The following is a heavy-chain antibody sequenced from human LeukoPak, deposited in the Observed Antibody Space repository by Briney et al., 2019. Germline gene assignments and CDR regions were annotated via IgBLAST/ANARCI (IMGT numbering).Heavy chain of an antibody. D-gene: IGHD4-23*01. CDR1: GFTFSTNA. CDR2: VSGSGDST. J-gene: IGHJ3*02. CDR3: AKTRRWKIFDAFDI. Sequence: QAGGSLRLSCAASGFTFSTNAMSWVRRAPGKGLEWVSAVSGSGDSTYYADSVKGRFTISRDNSKNTLYLQMNSLRAEDTAVYYCAKTRRWKIFDAFDIWGQGTMVTVSS. V-gene: IGHV3-23*01.